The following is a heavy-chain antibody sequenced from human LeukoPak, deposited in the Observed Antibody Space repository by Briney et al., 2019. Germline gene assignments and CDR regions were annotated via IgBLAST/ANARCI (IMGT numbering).Heavy chain of an antibody. Sequence: GASLRLSCAASGFTFSSYAMSWVRQAPGKGLEWVSAISGSGGSTYYADSVKGRFTISRDNSKNTLYLQMNSLRAEGTAVYYCAKVHLGGSIDYWGQGTLVTVSS. V-gene: IGHV3-23*01. J-gene: IGHJ4*02. CDR3: AKVHLGGSIDY. CDR2: ISGSGGST. CDR1: GFTFSSYA. D-gene: IGHD5-12*01.